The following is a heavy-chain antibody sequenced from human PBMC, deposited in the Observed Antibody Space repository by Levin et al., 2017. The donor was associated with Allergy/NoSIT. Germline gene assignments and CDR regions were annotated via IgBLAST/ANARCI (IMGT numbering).Heavy chain of an antibody. D-gene: IGHD2-2*01. CDR1: GFMFSSYS. Sequence: PGGSLRLSCAASGFMFSSYSMSWVRQAPGKGLEWVSYISSSGSVMSYADSVKGRFTISRDHVKKSLYLQMNSLRAEDTAVYFCARERNQLLQYWGQGTLVTVSS. CDR3: ARERNQLLQY. J-gene: IGHJ4*02. CDR2: ISSSGSVM. V-gene: IGHV3-48*01.